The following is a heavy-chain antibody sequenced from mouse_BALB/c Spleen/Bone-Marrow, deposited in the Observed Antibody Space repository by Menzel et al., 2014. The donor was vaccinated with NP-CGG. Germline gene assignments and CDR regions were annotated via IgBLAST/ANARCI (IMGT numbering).Heavy chain of an antibody. CDR1: GYSFAGYT. Sequence: VQLQQSGPELVKPGASMKISCKASGYSFAGYTMNWVKQSHGKNLEWIGLINPYNGGSRYNQKFKGKATLTVDKSSSTAYMELLSLTSEDSAVYYCAREGYGSSYGFAYWGQGTLVNVSA. CDR3: AREGYGSSYGFAY. CDR2: INPYNGGS. J-gene: IGHJ3*01. V-gene: IGHV1-26*01. D-gene: IGHD1-1*01.